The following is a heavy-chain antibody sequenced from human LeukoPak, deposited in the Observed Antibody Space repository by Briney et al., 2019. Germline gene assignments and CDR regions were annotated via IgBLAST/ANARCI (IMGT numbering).Heavy chain of an antibody. CDR1: GGSISSSSYY. J-gene: IGHJ4*02. Sequence: PSETLSLTCTVSGGSISSSSYYWGWIRQRPGKGLEWIGSIYYSGSTYYNTSRKSRVTIYVDTSKNQFSLKRISVTAADTAVYYCARHYYDSSGYSSIGYWGQGTLVTVSS. CDR2: IYYSGST. CDR3: ARHYYDSSGYSSIGY. V-gene: IGHV4-39*01. D-gene: IGHD3-22*01.